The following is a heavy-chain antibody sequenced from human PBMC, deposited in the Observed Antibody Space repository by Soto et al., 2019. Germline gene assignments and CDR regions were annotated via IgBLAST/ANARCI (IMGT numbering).Heavy chain of an antibody. Sequence: QVQLVQSGTEVKKPGASVKVSCKASGYIMITYGVSWVRQAPGQGLEWVGWISAYNDHTNYAQKFQGRVTMTTDTSTSTAYMELRSLRSDDTAVYYCARGTYFDYWGQGTLVTVSS. V-gene: IGHV1-18*01. D-gene: IGHD1-1*01. CDR2: ISAYNDHT. J-gene: IGHJ4*02. CDR3: ARGTYFDY. CDR1: GYIMITYG.